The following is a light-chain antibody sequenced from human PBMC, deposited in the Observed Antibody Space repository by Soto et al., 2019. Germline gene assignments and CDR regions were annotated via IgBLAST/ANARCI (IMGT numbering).Light chain of an antibody. Sequence: DIVMTQSPDSLAVSLGERATINCKSSQSVLYSSNNKNYLAWYQQKPGQPPKLLIYWASTRESGVPDRFSGSGSGTDFTLPISRLQAEDVEVYYCQQYYSTPRPFGQGTKVEI. CDR2: WAS. CDR1: QSVLYSSNNKNY. J-gene: IGKJ1*01. CDR3: QQYYSTPRP. V-gene: IGKV4-1*01.